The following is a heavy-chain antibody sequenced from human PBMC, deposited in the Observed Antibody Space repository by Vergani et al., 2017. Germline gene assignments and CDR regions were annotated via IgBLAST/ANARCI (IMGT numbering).Heavy chain of an antibody. CDR2: IYSGGST. Sequence: EVQLLESGGGLVQPGGSLRLSCAASGFTFSSYAMSWVRQAPGKGLEWVSVIYSGGSTYYADSVKGRFSISRDNSKNTLYLQMHSLRAEDTAVYYCARVLANDYFDYWGQGTLVTVSS. J-gene: IGHJ4*02. V-gene: IGHV3-23*03. CDR3: ARVLANDYFDY. CDR1: GFTFSSYA. D-gene: IGHD2-8*01.